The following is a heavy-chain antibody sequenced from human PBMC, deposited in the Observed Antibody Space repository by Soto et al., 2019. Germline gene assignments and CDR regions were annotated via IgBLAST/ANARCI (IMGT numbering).Heavy chain of an antibody. CDR1: GDIFPNYW. J-gene: IGHJ4*02. V-gene: IGHV5-51*01. CDR2: IYPGDSDT. D-gene: IGHD6-13*01. Sequence: GESLKISCKASGDIFPNYWIAWVRQMPGKGLEWMGIIYPGDSDTRYSPSFQGQVTISADKSISTAYLQWSSLKASDTAMYYCARQPVYSSSWYYFDYWGQGTLVTVSS. CDR3: ARQPVYSSSWYYFDY.